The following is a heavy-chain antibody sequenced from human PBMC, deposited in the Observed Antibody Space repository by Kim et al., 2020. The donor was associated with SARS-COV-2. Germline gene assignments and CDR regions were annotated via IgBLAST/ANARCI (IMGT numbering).Heavy chain of an antibody. D-gene: IGHD4-17*01. CDR1: GFTFSSYW. Sequence: GGSLRLSCAASGFTFSSYWMSWVRQAPGKGLEWVANIKQDGSEKYYVDSVKGRFTISRDNAKNSLYLQMNSLRAEDTAVYYCAREVGDDYGDPWAPAIYYYYGMDVWGQGTTVTVSS. J-gene: IGHJ6*02. CDR3: AREVGDDYGDPWAPAIYYYYGMDV. V-gene: IGHV3-7*01. CDR2: IKQDGSEK.